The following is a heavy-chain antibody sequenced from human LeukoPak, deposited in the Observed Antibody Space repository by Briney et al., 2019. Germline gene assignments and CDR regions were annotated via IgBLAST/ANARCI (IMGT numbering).Heavy chain of an antibody. Sequence: GGSLRLSCAASGFTFSSYGMSWVRQAPGKGLEWVSGISWNSGSIAYADSVKGRFTISRDNAKNSLYLQMNSLRADDMALYYCARSVTMIVDWFDPWGQGTLVTVSS. CDR1: GFTFSSYG. CDR2: ISWNSGSI. D-gene: IGHD3-22*01. V-gene: IGHV3-20*04. J-gene: IGHJ5*02. CDR3: ARSVTMIVDWFDP.